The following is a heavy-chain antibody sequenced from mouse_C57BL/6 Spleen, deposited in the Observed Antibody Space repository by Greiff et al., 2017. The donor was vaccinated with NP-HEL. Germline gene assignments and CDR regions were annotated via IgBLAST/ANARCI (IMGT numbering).Heavy chain of an antibody. CDR1: GFTFTDYY. D-gene: IGHD4-1*02. V-gene: IGHV7-3*01. CDR2: IRNKANGYTT. Sequence: EVQVVESGGGLVQPGGSLSLSCAASGFTFTDYYMSWVRQPPGKALEWLGFIRNKANGYTTEYSASVKGRFTISRDNSQSILYLPMNALRAEDSATSYCARLQLAFDYWGQGTTLTVSS. CDR3: ARLQLAFDY. J-gene: IGHJ2*01.